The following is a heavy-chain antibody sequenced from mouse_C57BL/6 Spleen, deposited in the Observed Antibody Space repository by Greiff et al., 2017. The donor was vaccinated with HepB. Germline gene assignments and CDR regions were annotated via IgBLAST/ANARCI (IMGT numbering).Heavy chain of an antibody. CDR2: INPNNGGT. CDR3: AISITTVVDY. J-gene: IGHJ2*01. V-gene: IGHV1-26*01. CDR1: GYTFTDYY. Sequence: EVQLQQSGPELVKPGASVKISCKASGYTFTDYYMNWVKQSHGKSLEWIGDINPNNGGTSYNQKFKGKATLTVDKSSSTAYMELRSLTSEDSAVYYCAISITTVVDYWGQGTTLTVSS. D-gene: IGHD1-1*01.